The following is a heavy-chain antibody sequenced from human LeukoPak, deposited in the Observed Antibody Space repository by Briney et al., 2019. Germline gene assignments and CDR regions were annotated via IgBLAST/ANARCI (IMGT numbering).Heavy chain of an antibody. D-gene: IGHD3-10*01. J-gene: IGHJ4*02. V-gene: IGHV4-39*07. CDR2: IYHSGST. CDR1: GGSIPTKNFY. Sequence: SETLSLTCTVSGGSIPTKNFYWGWIRQPPGKGLEWIGSIYHSGSTYYNPSLKSRVTISVDTSKNQFSLKLSSVTAADTAVYYCARDRRRSGRYFDYWGQGTLVTVSS. CDR3: ARDRRRSGRYFDY.